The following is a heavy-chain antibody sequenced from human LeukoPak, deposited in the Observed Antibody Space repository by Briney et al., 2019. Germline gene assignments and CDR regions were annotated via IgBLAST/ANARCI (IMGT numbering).Heavy chain of an antibody. CDR3: AKFIGYSGSYAAFDI. J-gene: IGHJ3*02. V-gene: IGHV3-30*02. CDR1: GFTFSSYG. D-gene: IGHD1-26*01. Sequence: GGSLRLSCAASGFTFSSYGMHWVCQAPGKGLEWVAFIRYDGSNKYYADSVKGRFTISRDNSKNTLYLQMNSLRAEDTAVYYCAKFIGYSGSYAAFDIWGQGTMVTVSS. CDR2: IRYDGSNK.